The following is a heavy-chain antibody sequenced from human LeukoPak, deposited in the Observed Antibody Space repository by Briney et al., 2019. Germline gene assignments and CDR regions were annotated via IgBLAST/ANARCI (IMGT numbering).Heavy chain of an antibody. CDR2: IYSGGST. J-gene: IGHJ4*02. CDR3: ARGTQLLWFDY. V-gene: IGHV3-53*01. D-gene: IGHD3-10*01. CDR1: GFTVSSIY. Sequence: GGSLRLSCAASGFTVSSIYMGWVRQTPGQGLEWVSVIYSGGSTYYADSVQGRFTISRDNSKNTVYLQMNSLRAEDTAVYYCARGTQLLWFDYWGQGILVTVSS.